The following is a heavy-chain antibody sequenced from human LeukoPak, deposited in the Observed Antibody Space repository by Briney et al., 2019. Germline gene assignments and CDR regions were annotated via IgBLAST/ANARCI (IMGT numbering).Heavy chain of an antibody. CDR1: GFTFDDYA. J-gene: IGHJ5*02. Sequence: GRSLRLSCAASGFTFDDYAMHLVRQAPGKGLEWVSGISWNSGSTGYADSVKGRFTISRDNAKNFLYLQMNSLRAEDTALYYCAKGLFGVVIRGNWFDPWGQGTLVTVSS. CDR3: AKGLFGVVIRGNWFDP. D-gene: IGHD3-3*01. CDR2: ISWNSGST. V-gene: IGHV3-9*01.